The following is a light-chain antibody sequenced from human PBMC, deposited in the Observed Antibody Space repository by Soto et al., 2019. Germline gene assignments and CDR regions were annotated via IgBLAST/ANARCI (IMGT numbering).Light chain of an antibody. CDR1: QSVSNNY. J-gene: IGKJ1*01. V-gene: IGKV3-20*01. Sequence: EIVLTQSPGTLSLSPVERATLSCRASQSVSNNYLAWYQQKPGQAPRLLIYGASNRATGIPDRFSGSGSGTAFTLTISRLEPEDFAVYYCQQYGRSGTFGQGTKVDIK. CDR3: QQYGRSGT. CDR2: GAS.